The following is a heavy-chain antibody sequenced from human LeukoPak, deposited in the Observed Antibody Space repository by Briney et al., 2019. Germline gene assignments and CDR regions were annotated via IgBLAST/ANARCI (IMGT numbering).Heavy chain of an antibody. D-gene: IGHD3-10*01. Sequence: PSETLSLTCTVSGGSISSFYWSWIRQPPGQGLEWVGYISYSESTNYNPSLKSRVTLSVDTSKHQFSLKLSSVTAADTAVYYCARGSRFGAYYYYYMDVWGKGTTVTISS. CDR3: ARGSRFGAYYYYYMDV. CDR2: ISYSEST. V-gene: IGHV4-59*01. J-gene: IGHJ6*03. CDR1: GGSISSFY.